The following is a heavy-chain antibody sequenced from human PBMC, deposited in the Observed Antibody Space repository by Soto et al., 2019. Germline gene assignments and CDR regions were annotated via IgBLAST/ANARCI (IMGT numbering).Heavy chain of an antibody. J-gene: IGHJ4*02. CDR3: ARSYYYDSSGYYPFDY. V-gene: IGHV5-10-1*04. D-gene: IGHD3-22*01. Sequence: GESLKISCKGSGYSFTSYWISWVRQMPGKGLEWMGRIDPSDSYTNYSPSFQGQVTISADKSISTAYLQWSSLKASDTAMYYCARSYYYDSSGYYPFDYWGQGTLVTVSS. CDR2: IDPSDSYT. CDR1: GYSFTSYW.